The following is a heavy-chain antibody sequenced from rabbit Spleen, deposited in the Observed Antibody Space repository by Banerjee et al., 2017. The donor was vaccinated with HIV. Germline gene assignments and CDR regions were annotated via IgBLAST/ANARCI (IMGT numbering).Heavy chain of an antibody. J-gene: IGHJ6*01. CDR2: IYAGSSGFT. V-gene: IGHV1S45*01. D-gene: IGHD7-1*01. CDR1: GFSFSNTDY. CDR3: ARDTGPSFSTYGMDL. Sequence: QEQLEESGGGLVKPEGSLTLTCKASGFSFSNTDYMCWVRQAPGKGLEWIACIYAGSSGFTYSATWAKGRFTCSKASSTTVTLQMTSLTVADTATYFCARDTGPSFSTYGMDLWGPGTLVTVS.